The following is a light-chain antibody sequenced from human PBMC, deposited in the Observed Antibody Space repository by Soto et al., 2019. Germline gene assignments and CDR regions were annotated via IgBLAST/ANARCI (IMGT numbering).Light chain of an antibody. V-gene: IGKV1-6*01. CDR1: QDIRSD. CDR2: AAS. Sequence: AIQMTQSPSSLSASVGDIVTVTCRASQDIRSDVGWYQQKPGQAPKVLMYAASRLHSGVPSRFRGSGSGTDFTLTISSLQPEDVATYYCQKYNSAPPTFGQGTKVDIK. J-gene: IGKJ1*01. CDR3: QKYNSAPPT.